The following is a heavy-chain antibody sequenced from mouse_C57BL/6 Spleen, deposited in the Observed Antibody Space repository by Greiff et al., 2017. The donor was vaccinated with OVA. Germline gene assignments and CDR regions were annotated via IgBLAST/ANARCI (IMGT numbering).Heavy chain of an antibody. CDR2: IYPRSGNT. CDR3: AGAAQAPYYFDY. CDR1: GYTFTSYG. Sequence: VKLMESGAELARPGASVKLSCKASGYTFTSYGISWVKQRTGQGLEWIGEIYPRSGNTYYNEKFKGKATLTADKSSSTAYMELRSLTSEDSAVYFCAGAAQAPYYFDYWGQGTTLTVSS. V-gene: IGHV1-81*01. J-gene: IGHJ2*01. D-gene: IGHD3-2*02.